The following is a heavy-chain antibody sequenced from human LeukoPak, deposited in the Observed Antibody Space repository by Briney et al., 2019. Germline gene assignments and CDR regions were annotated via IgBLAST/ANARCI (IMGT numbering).Heavy chain of an antibody. J-gene: IGHJ4*02. Sequence: GGFLRLSCAASGFTFSSYAIHWVRQAPGKGLEYVSAISSNGGSTYYANSVKGRFTISRDNSKNTLYLQMGSLRAEDMAVYYYARHGYYGWGSYFDYWGQGTLVTVSS. V-gene: IGHV3-64*01. CDR2: ISSNGGST. CDR1: GFTFSSYA. CDR3: ARHGYYGWGSYFDY. D-gene: IGHD3-10*01.